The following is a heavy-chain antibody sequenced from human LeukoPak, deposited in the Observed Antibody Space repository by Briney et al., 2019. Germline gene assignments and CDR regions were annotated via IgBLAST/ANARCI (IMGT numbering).Heavy chain of an antibody. CDR3: TTDSRDGYNYGRHFDY. Sequence: PGGSLRLSCAASGFTFSNAWMSWVRQAPGKGLEWVGRIKSKTDGGTTDYAAPVKGRFTTSRDDSKNTLYLQMNSLKTEDTAVYYCTTDSRDGYNYGRHFDYWGQGTLVTVSS. D-gene: IGHD5-24*01. V-gene: IGHV3-15*01. CDR2: IKSKTDGGTT. J-gene: IGHJ4*02. CDR1: GFTFSNAW.